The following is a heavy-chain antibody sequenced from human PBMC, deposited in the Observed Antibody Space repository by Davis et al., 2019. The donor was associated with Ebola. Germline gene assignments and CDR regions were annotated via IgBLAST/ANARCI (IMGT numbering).Heavy chain of an antibody. CDR2: IYYSGST. V-gene: IGHV4-31*03. J-gene: IGHJ6*03. Sequence: LRLSYTVSGGSISRGGSYWSWVRQVPGKGLEWIGYIYYSGSTYYKPSLKSRVTISLDTSKNQFSLNLYSVTAADTAVYYCARDLRYDSSGYDYYFYMDVWGKGTTVTVSS. CDR3: ARDLRYDSSGYDYYFYMDV. CDR1: GGSISRGGSY. D-gene: IGHD3-22*01.